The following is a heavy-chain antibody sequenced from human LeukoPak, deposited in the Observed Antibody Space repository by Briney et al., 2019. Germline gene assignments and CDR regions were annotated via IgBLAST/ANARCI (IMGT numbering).Heavy chain of an antibody. CDR3: TTGGRRYFDWLNY. V-gene: IGHV3-15*01. D-gene: IGHD3-9*01. J-gene: IGHJ4*02. CDR1: GFTFSNAW. CDR2: IKSKTDGETT. Sequence: GGSLRLSCAASGFTFSNAWMSWVRQAPGKGLEWVGRIKSKTDGETTDYAAPVKGRFTISRDDSKNTLYLQMNSLKTEDTAVYYCTTGGRRYFDWLNYWGQGTLVTVSS.